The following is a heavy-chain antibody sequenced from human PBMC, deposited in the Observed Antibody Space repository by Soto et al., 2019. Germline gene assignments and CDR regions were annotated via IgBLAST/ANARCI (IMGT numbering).Heavy chain of an antibody. CDR2: VSGGSGVT. CDR3: TRWNGYGDL. J-gene: IGHJ5*02. V-gene: IGHV3-23*01. D-gene: IGHD1-1*01. Sequence: EMQLLESGGGLVQPGGCLRLCCVVSGFSFSTYGVTWVRQAPGKGLEWVCGVSGGSGVTHYTDSVKGRFTISGDDSKNTVYLQMHSLRGEDTAVYYCTRWNGYGDLWGQGTLVTVSS. CDR1: GFSFSTYG.